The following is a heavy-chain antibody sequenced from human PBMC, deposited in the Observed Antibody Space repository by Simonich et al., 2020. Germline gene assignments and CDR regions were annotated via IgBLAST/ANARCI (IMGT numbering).Heavy chain of an antibody. D-gene: IGHD3-22*01. CDR2: ISGSGGST. Sequence: GGGLVQPGGSLRLSCAASGFTFSSYAMSWVRQAPGKGLEWVSAISGSGGSTHYADSVKGRFTISRDNSKNTLYLLMNSLRAEDTAVYYCPKDLGERITMIVVVIDAFDIWGQGTMVTVSS. J-gene: IGHJ3*02. CDR1: GFTFSSYA. V-gene: IGHV3-23*01. CDR3: PKDLGERITMIVVVIDAFDI.